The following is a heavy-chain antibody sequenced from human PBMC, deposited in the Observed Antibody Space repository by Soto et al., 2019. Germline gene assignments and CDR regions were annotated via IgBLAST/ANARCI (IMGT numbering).Heavy chain of an antibody. CDR1: GYTFIDYY. V-gene: IGHV1-2*02. CDR2: ISPKSGGT. J-gene: IGHJ4*02. D-gene: IGHD2-21*02. Sequence: QVRLVQSGAEVKKPGASVKVSCEASGYTFIDYYMHWVRQAPGQGFEWMGRISPKSGGTNYAQKFQRRVTMTWDTSLNTAYMELSSRMSADTAVYYCASTPGYLSDLYYFALWGQGTLVTVSS. CDR3: ASTPGYLSDLYYFAL.